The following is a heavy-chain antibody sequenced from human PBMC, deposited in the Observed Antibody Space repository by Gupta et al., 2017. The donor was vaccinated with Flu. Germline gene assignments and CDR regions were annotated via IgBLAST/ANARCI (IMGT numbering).Heavy chain of an antibody. V-gene: IGHV3-15*01. CDR3: TVNDSSYYGLDF. D-gene: IGHD1-1*01. Sequence: QAPGKGLEWVGRIRGSAGGANNAYAAPVKVRFTIYSYETKMSLYLHIMSLKDEDTAVYDCTVNDSSYYGLDFWGQGTMVTVSS. J-gene: IGHJ4*02. CDR2: IRGSAGGANN.